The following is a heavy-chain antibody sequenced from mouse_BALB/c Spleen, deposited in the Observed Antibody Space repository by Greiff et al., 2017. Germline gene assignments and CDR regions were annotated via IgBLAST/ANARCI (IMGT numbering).Heavy chain of an antibody. J-gene: IGHJ4*01. CDR3: ARGAGNYEDYAMDY. CDR1: GFNIKDTY. D-gene: IGHD2-1*01. Sequence: EVKLQESGAELVKPGASVKLSCTASGFNIKDTYMHWVKQRPEQGLEWIGRIDPANGNTKYDPKFQGKATITADTSSNTAYLQLSSLTSEDTAVYYCARGAGNYEDYAMDYWGQGTSVTVSS. V-gene: IGHV14-3*02. CDR2: IDPANGNT.